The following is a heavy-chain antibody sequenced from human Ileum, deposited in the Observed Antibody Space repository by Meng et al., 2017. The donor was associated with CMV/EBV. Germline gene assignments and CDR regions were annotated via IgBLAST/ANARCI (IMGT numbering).Heavy chain of an antibody. CDR2: ISSSGRNI. V-gene: IGHV3-21*03. D-gene: IGHD6-6*01. CDR1: GFRFSTFS. J-gene: IGHJ6*01. Sequence: GGSLRLSCSASGFRFSTFSMSWVRQAPGKGLEWISSISSSGRNIYYKDSVKGRFTISRDNAKDSVYLQMNSLRVNDTAVYYCARVRVPHGMDVWGQGTTVTVSS. CDR3: ARVRVPHGMDV.